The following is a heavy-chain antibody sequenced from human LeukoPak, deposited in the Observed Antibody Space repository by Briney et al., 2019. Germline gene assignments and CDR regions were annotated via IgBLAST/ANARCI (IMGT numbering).Heavy chain of an antibody. CDR1: GISFSTYW. CDR3: ATGKQLLDY. Sequence: GESLRLSCAASGISFSTYWMSWVRQAPGKGLEWVANIRQDGSERYYVDPVKGRFTISRDNAKNSLYLQMNSLRAEDTAVYYCATGKQLLDYWGQGTLVTVSS. J-gene: IGHJ4*02. V-gene: IGHV3-7*01. D-gene: IGHD2-15*01. CDR2: IRQDGSER.